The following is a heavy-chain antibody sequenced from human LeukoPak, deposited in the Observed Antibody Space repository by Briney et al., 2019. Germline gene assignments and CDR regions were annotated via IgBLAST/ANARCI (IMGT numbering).Heavy chain of an antibody. CDR2: ISSNGGST. CDR1: GFTFSNYA. J-gene: IGHJ4*02. Sequence: PGGSPRLSCAASGFTFSNYAMYWVRQAPGKGLEYVSAISSNGGSTYYANSVKGRFTISRDNSKNTLYLQMGSLRAEDMAVYYCARYRCSSTSCFVDYWGQGTLVTVSS. V-gene: IGHV3-64*01. D-gene: IGHD2-2*01. CDR3: ARYRCSSTSCFVDY.